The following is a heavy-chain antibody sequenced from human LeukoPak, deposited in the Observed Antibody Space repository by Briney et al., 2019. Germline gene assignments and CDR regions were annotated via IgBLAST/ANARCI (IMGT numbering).Heavy chain of an antibody. D-gene: IGHD6-19*01. V-gene: IGHV3-23*01. CDR1: GFTFSTYA. J-gene: IGHJ1*01. CDR3: AKGGPVAADPRYFQH. Sequence: GGSLRLSCAASGFTFSTYAMSWVRQAPGKGLEWVSAISGSGGSTYYADSVEGRFTISRDNSKNTLYLQMNSPRAEDTAVYYCAKGGPVAADPRYFQHWGQGTLVTVSS. CDR2: ISGSGGST.